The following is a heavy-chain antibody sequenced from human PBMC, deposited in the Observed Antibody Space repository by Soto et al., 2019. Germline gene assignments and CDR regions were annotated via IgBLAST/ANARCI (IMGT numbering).Heavy chain of an antibody. CDR3: ARAGFIVGAIL. D-gene: IGHD1-26*01. CDR1: GGSVSSGSYY. CDR2: IFYSGSA. V-gene: IGHV4-61*01. J-gene: IGHJ4*02. Sequence: QVQLQESGPGLVKPSETLSLTCTVSGGSVSSGSYYWSWIRQPPGKGLEYIGYIFYSGSANYNPSLKSRVTMSVDTSKNQFSVMLSSVTAADTAVYYCARAGFIVGAILWGQVTLVTVSS.